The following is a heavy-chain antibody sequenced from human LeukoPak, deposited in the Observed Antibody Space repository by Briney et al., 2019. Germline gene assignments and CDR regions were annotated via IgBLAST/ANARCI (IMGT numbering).Heavy chain of an antibody. CDR1: GFTFSAYA. V-gene: IGHV3-30*01. Sequence: GGSLRRSCAASGFTFSAYAMHWVRQAPGNGLEWVAVISYDGSNKYYADSVKGGFTISGDKSKDTLYLQMNSLRPEDTAVYYCARGPGPIAGAKNPFDIWGQGTMVTVSS. D-gene: IGHD1-26*01. J-gene: IGHJ3*02. CDR3: ARGPGPIAGAKNPFDI. CDR2: ISYDGSNK.